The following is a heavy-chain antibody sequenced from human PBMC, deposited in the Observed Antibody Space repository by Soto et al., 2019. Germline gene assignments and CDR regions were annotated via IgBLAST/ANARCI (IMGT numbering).Heavy chain of an antibody. CDR3: ARGLGYCTNGVCSYHYYYGMDV. J-gene: IGHJ6*02. Sequence: SETLSLTCAVSGGSISSSNWWSWIRQPPGKGLEWIGEIYHSGSTNYSPSLKSRVTISVDKSKNQFSLKLSSVTAADTAVYYCARGLGYCTNGVCSYHYYYGMDVWGQGTTVTVSS. CDR2: IYHSGST. D-gene: IGHD2-8*01. V-gene: IGHV4-4*02. CDR1: GGSISSSNW.